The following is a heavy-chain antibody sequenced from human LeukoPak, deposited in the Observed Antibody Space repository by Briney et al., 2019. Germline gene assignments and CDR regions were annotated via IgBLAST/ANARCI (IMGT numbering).Heavy chain of an antibody. Sequence: PGGSLRLSCAASGFTFDDYAMHWVRQAPGKGLEWVSGISWNSGSVAYAVSVKGRFTISRDNAKNSLYLQMNSLRAEDTAVYYCARDREQWSFDYWGQGTLVTVSS. V-gene: IGHV3-9*01. D-gene: IGHD6-19*01. CDR3: ARDREQWSFDY. CDR2: ISWNSGSV. J-gene: IGHJ4*02. CDR1: GFTFDDYA.